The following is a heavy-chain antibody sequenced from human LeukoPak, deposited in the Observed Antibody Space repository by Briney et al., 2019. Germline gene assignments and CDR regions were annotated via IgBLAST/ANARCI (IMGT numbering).Heavy chain of an antibody. CDR3: ARDIRALQCSSTSCPNAFDI. CDR1: GFTFSSYS. CDR2: ISSSSSYI. J-gene: IGHJ3*02. Sequence: GGSLRLSCAASGFTFSSYSMNWVRQAPGKGLEWVSSISSSSSYIYYADSVKGRFTISRDNAKNSLYLQMNSLRAEDTAVYYCARDIRALQCSSTSCPNAFDIWGQGTMVTVSS. D-gene: IGHD2-2*01. V-gene: IGHV3-21*04.